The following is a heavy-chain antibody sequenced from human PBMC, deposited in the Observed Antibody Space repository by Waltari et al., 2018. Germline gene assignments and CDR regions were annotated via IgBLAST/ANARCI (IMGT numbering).Heavy chain of an antibody. CDR2: IIPIFGTAP. V-gene: IGHV1-69*12. CDR3: ARRQLGGPFDP. CDR1: GGPFGSYA. J-gene: IGHJ5*02. Sequence: QVQLVQSGAEVKKPGSSVKVSCKASGGPFGSYAITWVRQAPGEGLEWMGGIIPIFGTAPTSAQKFQGRLTVTADESTATVYMDLSSLRSDDTAVYYCARRQLGGPFDPWGQGTLVSVSS. D-gene: IGHD3-16*01.